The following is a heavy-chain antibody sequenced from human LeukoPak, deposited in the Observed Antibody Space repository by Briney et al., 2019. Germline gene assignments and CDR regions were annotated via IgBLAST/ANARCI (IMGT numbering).Heavy chain of an antibody. J-gene: IGHJ4*02. CDR3: ARDTIFGVGALDY. Sequence: ASVKVSCKASGYTFTSYDINWVRQATGQGLEWMGWMNPNSGSTSYAQKFQGRVTMTRDTSTSTVYMELSSLRSEDTAVYYCARDTIFGVGALDYWGQGTLVTVSS. V-gene: IGHV1-8*01. D-gene: IGHD3-3*01. CDR1: GYTFTSYD. CDR2: MNPNSGST.